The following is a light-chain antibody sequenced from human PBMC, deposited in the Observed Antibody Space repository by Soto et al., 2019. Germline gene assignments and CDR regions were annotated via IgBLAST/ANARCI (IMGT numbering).Light chain of an antibody. Sequence: QSALAQPASVSGSPGQSITISCSGTNRNVGGYNYVSWYQQYPGKAPKLIIYEVTYRPSGVSNRFSGCKSGNTASLTISGLHAEDEADYYCSSYSSSSALDVIFGGGTKLTVL. CDR1: NRNVGGYNY. J-gene: IGLJ2*01. CDR3: SSYSSSSALDVI. V-gene: IGLV2-14*01. CDR2: EVT.